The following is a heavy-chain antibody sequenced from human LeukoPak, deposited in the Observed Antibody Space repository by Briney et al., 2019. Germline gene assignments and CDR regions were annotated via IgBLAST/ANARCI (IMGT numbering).Heavy chain of an antibody. CDR3: ARRKSGYDSKFGH. CDR2: IIPILGIA. D-gene: IGHD5-12*01. Sequence: ASVKVSCKASGGTFSSYAISWVRQAPGQGLEWMGRIIPILGIANYAQKFQGRVTITADKSTSTAYMELSSLRSEDTAVYYCARRKSGYDSKFGHWGQGTPVP. J-gene: IGHJ4*02. CDR1: GGTFSSYA. V-gene: IGHV1-69*04.